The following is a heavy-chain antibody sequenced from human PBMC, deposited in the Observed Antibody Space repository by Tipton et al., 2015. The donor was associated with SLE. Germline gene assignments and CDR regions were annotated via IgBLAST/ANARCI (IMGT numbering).Heavy chain of an antibody. J-gene: IGHJ4*02. CDR2: IYHSGST. CDR1: GYSISSGYY. CDR3: ARGDCSSTSCLDY. Sequence: LRLSCAVSGYSISSGYYWGWIRQPPGKGLEWIGSIYHSGSTYYNPSLKSRVTISVDTSKNQFSLKLSSVTAADTAVYYCARGDCSSTSCLDYWGQGTLVTVSS. V-gene: IGHV4-38-2*01. D-gene: IGHD2-2*01.